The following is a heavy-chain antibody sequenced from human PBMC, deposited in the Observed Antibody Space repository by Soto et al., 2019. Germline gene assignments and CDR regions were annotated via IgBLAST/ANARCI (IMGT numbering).Heavy chain of an antibody. CDR1: GYTFISYD. D-gene: IGHD3-3*01. V-gene: IGHV1-8*01. Sequence: QVQLVQSGAEVKKPGASVKVSCKASGYTFISYDINWVRQAPGQGLEWMGLMNPKNGNTEYAQDFQGRVTMTRDTSTSTAYMELSSLRSEDTAMYSCVRRNDFWTESYTEAVDWFGTCAQGTLVTVSS. CDR3: VRRNDFWTESYTEAVDWFGT. J-gene: IGHJ5*02. CDR2: MNPKNGNT.